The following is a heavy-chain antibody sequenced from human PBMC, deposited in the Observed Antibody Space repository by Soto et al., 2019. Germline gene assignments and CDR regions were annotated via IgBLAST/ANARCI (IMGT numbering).Heavy chain of an antibody. D-gene: IGHD2-2*02. CDR2: IYSGGST. V-gene: IGHV3-53*01. CDR3: ARGRNAYRSADEY. CDR1: GFPVNSDY. J-gene: IGHJ4*02. Sequence: GGSLRLSCAASGFPVNSDYMNWVRQAAGKGLERVSDIYSGGSTYYEDSVKGRFTISRENSNNTRNLQKNSLRAEETAVYYGARGRNAYRSADEYWGQGTLVTVSA.